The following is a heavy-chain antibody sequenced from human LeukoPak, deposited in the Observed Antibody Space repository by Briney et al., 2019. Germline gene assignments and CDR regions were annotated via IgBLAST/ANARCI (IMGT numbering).Heavy chain of an antibody. CDR1: GFTVSSNY. CDR3: ARGGPAAGRFDY. D-gene: IGHD6-13*01. CDR2: ISWNSGSI. J-gene: IGHJ4*02. V-gene: IGHV3-48*04. Sequence: GGSLRLSCAASGFTVSSNYMSWVRQAPGKGLEWVSGISWNSGSIGYADSVKGRFTISRDNAKNSLYLQMNSLRAEDTAVYYCARGGPAAGRFDYWGQGTLVTVSS.